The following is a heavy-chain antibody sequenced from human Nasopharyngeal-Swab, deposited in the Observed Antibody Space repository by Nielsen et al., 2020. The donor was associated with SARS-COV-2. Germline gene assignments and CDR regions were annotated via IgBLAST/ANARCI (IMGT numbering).Heavy chain of an antibody. V-gene: IGHV3-21*01. Sequence: GESLKISCAASGFTVGSNYMSWVRQAPGKGLEWVSSISSSSSYIFYADSVKGRFTISRDNAKKSLYLQMNSLRAEDTAVYYCARSPGSITMVRGVIMTGWFDPWGQGTLVTVSS. J-gene: IGHJ5*02. CDR2: ISSSSSYI. CDR3: ARSPGSITMVRGVIMTGWFDP. D-gene: IGHD3-10*01. CDR1: GFTVGSNY.